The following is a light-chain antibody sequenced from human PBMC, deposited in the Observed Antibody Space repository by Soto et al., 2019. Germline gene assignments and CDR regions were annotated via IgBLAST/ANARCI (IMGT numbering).Light chain of an antibody. J-gene: IGLJ3*02. CDR3: AAWDGSLQSWV. CDR2: TNN. CDR1: SSNIGSHV. V-gene: IGLV1-44*01. Sequence: QSVLTQPPSASGTPGQRVTISCSGSSSNIGSHVVNWYQQVPGTAPKLLIYTNNQRPSGVPDRFSDSKSGTSASLAISGLQSEDEADYYCAAWDGSLQSWVFGGGTKLTV.